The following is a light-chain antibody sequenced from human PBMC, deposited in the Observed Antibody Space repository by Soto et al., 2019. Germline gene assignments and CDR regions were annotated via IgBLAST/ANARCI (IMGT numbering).Light chain of an antibody. CDR2: KAS. V-gene: IGKV1-5*03. Sequence: DIQMTQSPSTLSASVGDRFTITCRASQSISSWLAWYQQKPGKAPKLLIYKASSLESGVTSRFSGSGSGTEFTLTISSLQPDDFATYYCQQYNSYPWTFGQGTKVDIK. J-gene: IGKJ1*01. CDR1: QSISSW. CDR3: QQYNSYPWT.